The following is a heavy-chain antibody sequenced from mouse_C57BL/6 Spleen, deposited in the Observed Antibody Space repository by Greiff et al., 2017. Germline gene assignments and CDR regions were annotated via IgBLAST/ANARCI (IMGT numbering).Heavy chain of an antibody. D-gene: IGHD1-1*01. Sequence: VQLQQPGAELVKPGASVKLSCKASGYTFTSYWMHWVKQRPGQGLEWIGMIHPNSGSTNYNEKFKSKATLTVDKSSSTAYMQLSSLTSEDSAVYYCARPPYDYYAMDCWGQGTSVTVAS. V-gene: IGHV1-64*01. CDR1: GYTFTSYW. CDR3: ARPPYDYYAMDC. J-gene: IGHJ4*01. CDR2: IHPNSGST.